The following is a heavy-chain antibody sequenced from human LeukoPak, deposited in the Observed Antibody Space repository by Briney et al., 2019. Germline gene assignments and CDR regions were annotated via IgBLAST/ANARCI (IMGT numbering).Heavy chain of an antibody. Sequence: SETLSLTCTVSSGSIGRYYWSWVRQPPGQRLEWIGYIYYNGDTDYNPSLKSRVTVSVDTARNQFSLKLSSVTAADTAVYYCARHRSAVAGDYTYWYFDLWGRGALVTVSS. CDR3: ARHRSAVAGDYTYWYFDL. D-gene: IGHD3-10*01. CDR2: IYYNGDT. J-gene: IGHJ2*01. V-gene: IGHV4-59*08. CDR1: SGSIGRYY.